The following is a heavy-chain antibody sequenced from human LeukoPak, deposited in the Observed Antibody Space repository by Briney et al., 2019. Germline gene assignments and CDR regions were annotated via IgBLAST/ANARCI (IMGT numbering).Heavy chain of an antibody. CDR1: GYTFTSYD. CDR2: MNPNSGNT. J-gene: IGHJ3*02. Sequence: ASVKVSCKASGYTFTSYDINWVRQATGQGLEWMGWMNPNSGNTGYAQKFQGRVTITRNTSISTAYMELSSLRSEDTAVYYCAREGIYCSSTSCYGVVDIWGQGTMVTVSS. D-gene: IGHD2-2*01. CDR3: AREGIYCSSTSCYGVVDI. V-gene: IGHV1-8*03.